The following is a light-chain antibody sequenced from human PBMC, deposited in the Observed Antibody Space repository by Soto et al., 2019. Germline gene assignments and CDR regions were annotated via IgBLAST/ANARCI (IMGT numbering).Light chain of an antibody. CDR1: SSDVGGYNY. CDR2: AVS. Sequence: QSALTQPHSVSGSPGQSVTISCTGTSSDVGGYNYVSWYQLHPGRAPKLLIFAVSERPSGVPDRFSGSRSGNTASLTISGLQAEDEAAYYCYSYTGTYTWVFGGGTQLTVL. V-gene: IGLV2-11*01. CDR3: YSYTGTYTWV. J-gene: IGLJ3*02.